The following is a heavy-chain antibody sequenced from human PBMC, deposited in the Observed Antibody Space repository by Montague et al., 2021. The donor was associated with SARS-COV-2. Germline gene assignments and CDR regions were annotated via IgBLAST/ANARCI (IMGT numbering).Heavy chain of an antibody. CDR3: TWSLYDFFYRNGMDV. CDR1: GVSLNTRSVC. V-gene: IGHV2-70*11. CDR2: IDWDEDK. D-gene: IGHD3-3*01. Sequence: PALVKPTQTLTLTCTLSGVSLNTRSVCVSWIRQPPGKALEWLARIDWDEDKYYNIFLKTRLTISKDTSKNQVVLTMTNMDPVDAGTYYCTWSLYDFFYRNGMDVWGQGTTVTVSS. J-gene: IGHJ6*02.